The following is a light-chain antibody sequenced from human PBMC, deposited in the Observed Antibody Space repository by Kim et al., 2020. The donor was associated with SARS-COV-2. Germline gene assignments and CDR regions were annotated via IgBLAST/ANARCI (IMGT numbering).Light chain of an antibody. CDR3: QTWGTDSLV. CDR1: SGHNSYA. CDR2: LNSDGSH. Sequence: QLVLTQSPSASASLGASVKLTCTLSSGHNSYAIAWHQQQPEKGPRYLMKLNSDGSHAKGDGIPDRLSGSSSGAERYLTISSLQSEVEADYYCQTWGTDSLVFGGGTQLTVL. J-gene: IGLJ3*02. V-gene: IGLV4-69*01.